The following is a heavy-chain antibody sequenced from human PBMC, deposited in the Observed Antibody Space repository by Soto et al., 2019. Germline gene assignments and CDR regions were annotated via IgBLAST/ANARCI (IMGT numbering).Heavy chain of an antibody. J-gene: IGHJ4*02. CDR2: INAGNGNT. V-gene: IGHV1-3*01. Sequence: ASVKVSCKASGYTFTSYAMHCVRQSPGQRFEWMGWINAGNGNTKYSQKFQGRVTITRDTSASTAYMELRSLRSEDTAVYYCARGLNGYLYYFDYWGQGTLVTVSS. D-gene: IGHD5-18*01. CDR1: GYTFTSYA. CDR3: ARGLNGYLYYFDY.